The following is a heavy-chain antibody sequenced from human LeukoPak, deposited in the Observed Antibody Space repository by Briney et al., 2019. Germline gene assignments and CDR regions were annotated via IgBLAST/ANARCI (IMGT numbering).Heavy chain of an antibody. V-gene: IGHV4-39*01. CDR2: IYYSGST. CDR3: ARHRYYYRSGSYYGAPYYMDV. D-gene: IGHD3-10*01. Sequence: SETLSLTCTVSGGSISSNSYYWGWIRRPPGKGLEWIGSIYYSGSTYYSPSLKSRVTISVDTSKNHFSLKLSSVTAADTAVYYCARHRYYYRSGSYYGAPYYMDVWGKGTTVTISS. J-gene: IGHJ6*03. CDR1: GGSISSNSYY.